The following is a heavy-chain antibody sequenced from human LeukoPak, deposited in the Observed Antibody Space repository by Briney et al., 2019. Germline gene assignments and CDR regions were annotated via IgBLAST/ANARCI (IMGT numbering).Heavy chain of an antibody. CDR1: GFTFSSYS. Sequence: PGGSLRLSCAASGFTFSSYSMNWVRQAPGKGLEWVSYISSSSSTIYCADSVKGRFTISRDNAKNSLYLQMNSLRAEDTAVYYCARGWSADYWGQGTLVTVSS. CDR3: ARGWSADY. J-gene: IGHJ4*02. D-gene: IGHD2-8*01. V-gene: IGHV3-48*01. CDR2: ISSSSSTI.